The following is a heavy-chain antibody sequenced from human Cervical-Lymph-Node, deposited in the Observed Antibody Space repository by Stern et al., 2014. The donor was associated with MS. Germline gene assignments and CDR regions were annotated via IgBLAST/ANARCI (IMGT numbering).Heavy chain of an antibody. D-gene: IGHD3-10*02. CDR1: GFSFRASW. CDR3: VRGFTCSS. V-gene: IGHV3-7*01. Sequence: EVQLVESGGGFVQLGGSLRLSCAASGFSFRASWMNWVRQAPGKGLEWVANIKQDGSETKYVESVKGRFTISRDNAKNSLYLQMNSLRDEDTALYYCVRGFTCSSWGQGTLVTVSS. J-gene: IGHJ4*02. CDR2: IKQDGSET.